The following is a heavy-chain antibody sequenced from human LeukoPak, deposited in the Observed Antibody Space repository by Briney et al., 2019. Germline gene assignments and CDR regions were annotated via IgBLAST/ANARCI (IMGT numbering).Heavy chain of an antibody. J-gene: IGHJ4*02. CDR3: ARDEVAGTNSANSGPDY. D-gene: IGHD6-19*01. V-gene: IGHV1-18*01. CDR2: ISAYNGNT. Sequence: PVASVKVSCKASGYTFTSYGISWVRQAPGQGLEWMGWISAYNGNTNYAQKLQGRVTMTTDTSTSTAYMELRSLRSDDTAVYYCARDEVAGTNSANSGPDYWGQGTLVTVSS. CDR1: GYTFTSYG.